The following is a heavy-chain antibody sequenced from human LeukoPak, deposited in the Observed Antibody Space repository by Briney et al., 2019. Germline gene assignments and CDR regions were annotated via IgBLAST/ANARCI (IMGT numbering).Heavy chain of an antibody. Sequence: SETLSLTCTVSGGSISSYYWSWIRQPPGKGLEWIGYIYYSGSTNYNPSLKSRVTISVDTSKNQFSLQLNSVTPEDTAVYYCAGFYGDYDGGDYWGQGTLVTVSS. J-gene: IGHJ4*02. CDR1: GGSISSYY. CDR3: AGFYGDYDGGDY. CDR2: IYYSGST. D-gene: IGHD4-17*01. V-gene: IGHV4-59*12.